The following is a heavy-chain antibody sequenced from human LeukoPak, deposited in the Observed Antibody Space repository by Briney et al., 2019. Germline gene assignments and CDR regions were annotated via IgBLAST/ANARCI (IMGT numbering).Heavy chain of an antibody. Sequence: SVKVSCKASGYTFDTYAISWVRQAPGQGLEWMGRIIPIFGTANYAQKFQGRVTITTDESTSTAYMELSSLRSEGTAVYYCARTRYYDSSGGDYWGQGTLVTVSS. J-gene: IGHJ4*02. D-gene: IGHD3-22*01. V-gene: IGHV1-69*05. CDR1: GYTFDTYA. CDR2: IIPIFGTA. CDR3: ARTRYYDSSGGDY.